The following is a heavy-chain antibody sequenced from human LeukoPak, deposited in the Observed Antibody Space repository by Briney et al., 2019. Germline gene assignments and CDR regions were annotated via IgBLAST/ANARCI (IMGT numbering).Heavy chain of an antibody. CDR2: ISGNGGNT. CDR3: AKDISNWNSRHFDS. J-gene: IGHJ4*02. Sequence: GGSLRLSCAASGFTFSTYWMHWVRQVPGKGLEWVSLISGNGGNTYYADSVKGRFTISRDNSKNSLYLQMNSLRTEDTALYYCAKDISNWNSRHFDSWGQGTLVTVSS. CDR1: GFTFSTYW. V-gene: IGHV3-43*02. D-gene: IGHD1-7*01.